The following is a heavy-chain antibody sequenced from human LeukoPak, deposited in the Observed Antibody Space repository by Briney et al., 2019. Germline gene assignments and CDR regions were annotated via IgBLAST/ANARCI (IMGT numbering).Heavy chain of an antibody. CDR1: GFTFSSYA. V-gene: IGHV3-23*01. CDR2: ISGSGGST. D-gene: IGHD6-19*01. CDR3: AGVDRSGNSSGWYGG. J-gene: IGHJ4*02. Sequence: GGSLRLSCAASGFTFSSYAMSWVRQAPGKGLEWVSAISGSGGSTYYADSVKGRFTISRDNSKNTLYLQMNSLRAEDTAVYYCAGVDRSGNSSGWYGGWGQGTLVTVSS.